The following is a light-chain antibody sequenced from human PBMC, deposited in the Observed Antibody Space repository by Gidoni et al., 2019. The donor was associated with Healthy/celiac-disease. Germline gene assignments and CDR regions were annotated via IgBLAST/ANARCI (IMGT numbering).Light chain of an antibody. CDR2: GAS. CDR1: QTISNNY. CDR3: QHCSTSTPT. Sequence: EIELTQSPGSLSLSPGERATLSCRAGQTISNNYLAWYQQRPGQAPRLLIFGASSLATGIPDRFSGSGSGTDFTLTISTLEPEDFAPYYCQHCSTSTPTFGRGTRVEIK. J-gene: IGKJ4*01. V-gene: IGKV3-20*01.